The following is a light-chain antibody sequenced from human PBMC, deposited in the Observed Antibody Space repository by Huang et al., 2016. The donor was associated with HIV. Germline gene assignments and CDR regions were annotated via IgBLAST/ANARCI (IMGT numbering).Light chain of an antibody. CDR1: QDIRSF. Sequence: VIWLTQSPSLISASTGDRVTISCRMSQDIRSFLALYQQKPGKAPELIMFAASALQSGVPSRFNGSGSGTDFTLTINCLQSEDFATYYCQQYYDFPLTFGGGTKVESK. CDR3: QQYYDFPLT. CDR2: AAS. V-gene: IGKV1D-8*01. J-gene: IGKJ4*01.